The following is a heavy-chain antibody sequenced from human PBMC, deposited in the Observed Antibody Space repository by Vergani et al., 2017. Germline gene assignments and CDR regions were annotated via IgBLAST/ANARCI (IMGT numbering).Heavy chain of an antibody. D-gene: IGHD1-14*01. CDR3: ATESTTSPLYFDY. J-gene: IGHJ4*02. CDR1: GGSISSGSYY. CDR2: IYTSEST. Sequence: QVQLQESGPGLVKPSQTLSLTCTVSGGSISSGSYYWSWIRQPAGKGLEWIGRIYTSESTDYNPPLKSRVTISVDTSKNQFSLRLSSVTAADTAVYYCATESTTSPLYFDYWGQGTLVTVSS. V-gene: IGHV4-61*02.